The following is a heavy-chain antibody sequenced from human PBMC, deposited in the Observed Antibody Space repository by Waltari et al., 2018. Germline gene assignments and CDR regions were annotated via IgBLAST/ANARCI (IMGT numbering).Heavy chain of an antibody. CDR2: VDPEDGET. D-gene: IGHD3-22*01. Sequence: EVQLVQSGAEVKKPGATVKISCKVSGYTFTDYYMHWVQQAPGKGLEWMGLVDPEDGETIYAEKFQGRVTITADTSTDTAYMELSSLRSEDTAVYYCATKRYYDSSGYSSYYYYYMDVWGKGTTVTVSS. CDR1: GYTFTDYY. J-gene: IGHJ6*03. CDR3: ATKRYYDSSGYSSYYYYYMDV. V-gene: IGHV1-69-2*01.